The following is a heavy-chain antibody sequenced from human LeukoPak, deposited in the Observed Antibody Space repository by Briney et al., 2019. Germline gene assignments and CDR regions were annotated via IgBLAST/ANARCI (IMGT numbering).Heavy chain of an antibody. J-gene: IGHJ4*02. CDR3: VSKITTSYS. CDR1: GFTLSDHY. D-gene: IGHD3-22*01. Sequence: PGGSLTLSCAASGFTLSDHYMDWVRQAPGKGLEWVGRTRNKVNSYSTEYAASVKGRFTISRDDSKNSLYLQMNSLKTEDTAVYYCVSKITTSYSWGQGTLVIVSS. CDR2: TRNKVNSYST. V-gene: IGHV3-72*01.